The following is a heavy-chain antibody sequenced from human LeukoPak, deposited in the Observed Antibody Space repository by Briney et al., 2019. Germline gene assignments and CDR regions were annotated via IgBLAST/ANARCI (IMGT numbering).Heavy chain of an antibody. J-gene: IGHJ3*02. CDR3: ARDSTGGAFDI. Sequence: GGSLRLSCVTSGFTFSAYSMNWVRQAPGKGLEWVSYISSGSSTIYYADSVKGRFTISRDNAKNSLYLQMNSLRAEDTAVYYCARDSTGGAFDIWGQGTMVTVSS. CDR1: GFTFSAYS. CDR2: ISSGSSTI. V-gene: IGHV3-48*04. D-gene: IGHD1-1*01.